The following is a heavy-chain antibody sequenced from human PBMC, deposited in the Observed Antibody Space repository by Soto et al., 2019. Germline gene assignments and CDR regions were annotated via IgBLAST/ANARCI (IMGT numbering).Heavy chain of an antibody. J-gene: IGHJ4*02. Sequence: SETLSLTCTVSGGSISSGGYYWSWIRQHPGKGLEWIGYIYYSGSTYYNPSLKSRVTISVDTSKNQFSLKLSSVTAADTAVYYCARVTPVGSSGYTDYWGQGTLVTVSS. CDR1: GGSISSGGYY. CDR3: ARVTPVGSSGYTDY. CDR2: IYYSGST. D-gene: IGHD3-22*01. V-gene: IGHV4-31*03.